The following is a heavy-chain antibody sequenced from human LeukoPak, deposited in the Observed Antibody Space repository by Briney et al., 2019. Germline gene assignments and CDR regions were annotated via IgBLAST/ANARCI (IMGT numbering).Heavy chain of an antibody. CDR3: ARSMVRGVVAFDY. D-gene: IGHD3-10*01. J-gene: IGHJ4*02. CDR2: ISYDGSNK. CDR1: GFTFSSYA. Sequence: GGSLRLSCAASGFTFSSYAMHWVRQAPGKGLEWVAVISYDGSNKYYADSVKGRFTISRDNSKNTLYLQMNSLRAEDTAVYYCARSMVRGVVAFDYWGQGTLVTVSS. V-gene: IGHV3-30-3*01.